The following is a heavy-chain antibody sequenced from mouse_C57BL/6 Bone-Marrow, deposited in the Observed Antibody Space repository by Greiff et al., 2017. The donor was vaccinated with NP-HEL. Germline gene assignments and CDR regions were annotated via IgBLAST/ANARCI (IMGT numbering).Heavy chain of an antibody. CDR1: GYAFSSSW. CDR3: ASKRPGLRPLYYYAMDY. D-gene: IGHD2-4*01. Sequence: QVQLQQSGPELVKPGASVKISCKASGYAFSSSWMNWVKQRPGQGLEWIGRIYPGDGDTNYNGKFKGKATLTADKSSSTAYMQLSSLTSEDSAVYFCASKRPGLRPLYYYAMDYWGQGTSVTVSS. J-gene: IGHJ4*01. CDR2: IYPGDGDT. V-gene: IGHV1-82*01.